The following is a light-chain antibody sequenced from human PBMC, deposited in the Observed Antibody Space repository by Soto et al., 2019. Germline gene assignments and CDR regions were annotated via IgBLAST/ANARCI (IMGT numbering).Light chain of an antibody. CDR2: SAS. CDR1: QGIRSW. Sequence: DIQMTQSPSSVSASVGDSVTITCRASQGIRSWLAWYQQKPGKAPKLLTSSASTVQSGVPSTFSGSGSGTDFTLTISGVQPEDVATYYGQQSDTFPATFGGGTRVEIK. V-gene: IGKV1D-12*01. CDR3: QQSDTFPAT. J-gene: IGKJ4*01.